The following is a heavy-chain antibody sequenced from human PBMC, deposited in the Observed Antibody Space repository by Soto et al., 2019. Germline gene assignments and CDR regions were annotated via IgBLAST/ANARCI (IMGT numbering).Heavy chain of an antibody. Sequence: PSANLSLTCTLSGDSIPWTSWYRGWFRQPPGKGREGIGDVYYSGSTYYDPSLTRRLTMSIGTSNGPFSLKMTSVNAADTGFYYCARLTSRISAAIHGRSKWMYTWGPGTLVTV. D-gene: IGHD2-15*01. CDR2: VYYSGST. CDR1: GDSIPWTSWY. CDR3: ARLTSRISAAIHGRSKWMYT. V-gene: IGHV4-39*01. J-gene: IGHJ5*02.